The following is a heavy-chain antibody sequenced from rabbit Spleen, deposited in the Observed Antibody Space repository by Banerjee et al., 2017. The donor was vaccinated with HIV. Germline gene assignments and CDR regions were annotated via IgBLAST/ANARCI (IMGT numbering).Heavy chain of an antibody. V-gene: IGHV1S7*01. CDR1: GFDFSRYY. Sequence: QLKESGGGLVQPGGSLKLSCKASGFDFSRYYMSWVRQAPGKGLEWIGYIEPVFGVTYYASWVNGRFTISSHNAQNMLYLQLNSLTAADTATYFCARGYADSSGLPTYYFNLWGQGTLVTVS. CDR3: ARGYADSSGLPTYYFNL. CDR2: IEPVFGVT. J-gene: IGHJ4*01. D-gene: IGHD8-1*01.